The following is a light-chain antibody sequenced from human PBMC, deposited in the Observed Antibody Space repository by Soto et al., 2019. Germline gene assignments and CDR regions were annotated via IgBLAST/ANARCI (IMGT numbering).Light chain of an antibody. J-gene: IGKJ1*01. CDR2: GAS. V-gene: IGKV3-20*01. CDR1: QNVRTNY. Sequence: VLTQSPGTLSLSPGERVTLSCRASQNVRTNYLAWYQQKPGQAPRLLIYGASSRATGIPDRFSGSGSGTDFTLTISRLEPEDFAVYYCQQYVTTPITFGQGTKVDIK. CDR3: QQYVTTPIT.